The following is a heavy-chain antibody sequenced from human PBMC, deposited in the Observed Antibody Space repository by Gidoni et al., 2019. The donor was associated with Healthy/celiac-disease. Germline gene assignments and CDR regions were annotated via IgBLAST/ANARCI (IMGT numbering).Heavy chain of an antibody. CDR3: AGGIQLWFDLSFDY. V-gene: IGHV3-48*02. CDR2: ISSSSSTI. D-gene: IGHD5-18*01. Sequence: EVHLVESGGGLVQPGGSLRLSCAAAGFTVCSYSMNLVRQAPGKGLELVSYISSSSSTISYADAVKGRFTISRDNAKNSLYLQMNSLRDEDTAVYYCAGGIQLWFDLSFDYWGQGTLVTVSS. J-gene: IGHJ4*02. CDR1: GFTVCSYS.